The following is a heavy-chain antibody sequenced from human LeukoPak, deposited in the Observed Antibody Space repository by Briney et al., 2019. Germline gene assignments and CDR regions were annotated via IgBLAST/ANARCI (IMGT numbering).Heavy chain of an antibody. J-gene: IGHJ4*02. V-gene: IGHV1-2*06. Sequence: ASVKVSCKASGYTFTGYYMHWVRQAPGQGLEWKGRINPNSGGTNYAQKFQGRVTMTRDTSISTAYMELSRLRSDDTAVYYCARGYYYDSSGYYYVWGQGTLVTVFS. CDR3: ARGYYYDSSGYYYV. CDR1: GYTFTGYY. D-gene: IGHD3-22*01. CDR2: INPNSGGT.